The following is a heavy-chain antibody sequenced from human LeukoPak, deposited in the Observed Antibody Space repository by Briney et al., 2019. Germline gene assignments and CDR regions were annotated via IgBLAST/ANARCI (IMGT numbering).Heavy chain of an antibody. CDR2: IYYSGST. Sequence: PSETLSLTCTVSGGSISSYYWSWIRRPPGKGLEWIGYIYYSGSTNYNPSLKSRVTISVDTSKNQFSLKLSSVTAADTAVYYCARSPGYYDSSGYLYLDYWGQGTLVTVSS. J-gene: IGHJ4*02. V-gene: IGHV4-59*01. CDR1: GGSISSYY. CDR3: ARSPGYYDSSGYLYLDY. D-gene: IGHD3-22*01.